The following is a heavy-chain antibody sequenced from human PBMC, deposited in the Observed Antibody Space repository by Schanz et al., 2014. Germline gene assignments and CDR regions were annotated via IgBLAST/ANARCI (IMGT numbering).Heavy chain of an antibody. CDR3: TTGGRRGYSHYFYGXDV. J-gene: IGHJ6*02. CDR1: GFTSSNAW. CDR2: IKTKTDGGTT. V-gene: IGHV3-15*01. Sequence: EVQLVESGGGLVKPGGSLRLSCAASGFTSSNAWMSWVRQAPGKGLEWVGRIKTKTDGGTTDYAAPVKGRFTISRDDSTNTLYLQMNSLKTEDTAVYYCTTGGRRGYSHYFYGXDVWGQGTTXXVSS. D-gene: IGHD5-18*01.